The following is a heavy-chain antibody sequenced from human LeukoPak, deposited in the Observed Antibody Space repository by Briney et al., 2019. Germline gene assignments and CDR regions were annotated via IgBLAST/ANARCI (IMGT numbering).Heavy chain of an antibody. D-gene: IGHD4-17*01. Sequence: SETLSLTCAVYGGSFSGYYWSWIRQPPGKGLEWIGEINHSGSTNYNPSLKSRVTISVDTSKNQFSLKLSSVTAADTAVYYCARLPADDYGDNFDLWGRGTLVTVSS. V-gene: IGHV4-34*01. CDR1: GGSFSGYY. CDR3: ARLPADDYGDNFDL. CDR2: INHSGST. J-gene: IGHJ2*01.